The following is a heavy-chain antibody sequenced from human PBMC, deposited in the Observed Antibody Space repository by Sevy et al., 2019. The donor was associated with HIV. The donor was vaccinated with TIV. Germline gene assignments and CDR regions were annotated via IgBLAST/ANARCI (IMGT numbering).Heavy chain of an antibody. D-gene: IGHD3-3*01. CDR2: ISSSGSTI. J-gene: IGHJ4*02. Sequence: GGSLRLSCAASGFTFSDYYMSWIRQAPGKGLEWVSYISSSGSTIYYADSVKGRFTISRDNAKNSLYLQMNSLRAEDTAVYYCARTQEYDFWSGYYFDYWGQRTLVTVSS. CDR1: GFTFSDYY. V-gene: IGHV3-11*01. CDR3: ARTQEYDFWSGYYFDY.